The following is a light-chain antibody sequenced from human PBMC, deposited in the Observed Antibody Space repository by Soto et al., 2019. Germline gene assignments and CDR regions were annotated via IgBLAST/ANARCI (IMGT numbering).Light chain of an antibody. CDR1: SSDVGGYNF. J-gene: IGLJ2*01. Sequence: QSALTQPASVSGSPGQSITISCTGTSSDVGGYNFVSWYQHHPGKAPKLIIHDVSSRPSGVSTRFSASKSGNTASLTISGLRAEAGADYYCSSFATSRTHVAFGGGTKLTVL. V-gene: IGLV2-14*01. CDR2: DVS. CDR3: SSFATSRTHVA.